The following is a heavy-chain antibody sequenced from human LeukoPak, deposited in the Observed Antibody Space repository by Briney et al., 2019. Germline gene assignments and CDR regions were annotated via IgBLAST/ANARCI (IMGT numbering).Heavy chain of an antibody. CDR3: KKEGRSGEAGIDY. V-gene: IGHV3-38-3*01. CDR1: GFTVSSNE. Sequence: GGSLRLSCAASGFTVSSNEMSWVRQAPGKGLEWVSSISGGSTYYADSRKGRFTISRDNSKNTLHLQMNSLRAEDTAVYYCKKEGRSGEAGIDYWGQGTLVTVSS. CDR2: ISGGST. J-gene: IGHJ4*02. D-gene: IGHD3-16*01.